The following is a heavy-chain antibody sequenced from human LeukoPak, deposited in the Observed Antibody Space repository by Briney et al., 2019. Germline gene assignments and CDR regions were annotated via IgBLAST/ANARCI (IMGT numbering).Heavy chain of an antibody. CDR2: IIPIFGTA. D-gene: IGHD3-3*01. CDR1: GGTFSSYA. V-gene: IGHV1-69*13. Sequence: ASVKVSCKASGGTFSSYAISWVRQAPGQGLEWMGGIIPIFGTANYAKKFQDRVTITADESTSTAYMELSSLRSEDTAVYYCARDRGDFYFDYWGQGTLVTVSS. CDR3: ARDRGDFYFDY. J-gene: IGHJ4*02.